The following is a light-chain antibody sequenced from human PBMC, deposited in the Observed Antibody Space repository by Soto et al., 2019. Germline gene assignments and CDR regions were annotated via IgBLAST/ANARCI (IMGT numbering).Light chain of an antibody. CDR1: QNINNY. J-gene: IGKJ5*01. CDR3: QQYENLPT. CDR2: DAS. V-gene: IGKV1-33*01. Sequence: IQLTQSPSYIVTSVCDTITTTRQASQNINNYLNWYQQKPGRPPKLLIYDASNLEAGVPSRFRGSGSGTDFTFTISRLQPEDIATYYRQQYENLPTFGQGTRLEIK.